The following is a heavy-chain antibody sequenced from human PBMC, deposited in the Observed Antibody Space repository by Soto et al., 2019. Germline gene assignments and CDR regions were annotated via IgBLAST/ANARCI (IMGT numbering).Heavy chain of an antibody. J-gene: IGHJ4*02. D-gene: IGHD3-10*01. CDR1: GGSISSYY. V-gene: IGHV4-59*01. Sequence: PSETLSLTCTVSGGSISSYYWSWIRQPPGKGLEWIGYIYYSGSTNYNPSLKSRVTISVDTSKNQFSLKLSSVTAADTAVYYCARGYSGLLWFGGALDYWGQGTLLTVSS. CDR3: ARGYSGLLWFGGALDY. CDR2: IYYSGST.